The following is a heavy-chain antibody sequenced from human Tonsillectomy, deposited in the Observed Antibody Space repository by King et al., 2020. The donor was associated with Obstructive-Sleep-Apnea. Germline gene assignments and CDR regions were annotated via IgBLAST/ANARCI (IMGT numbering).Heavy chain of an antibody. Sequence: VQLVESGGGLVQPGRSLRLSCAASVFTFEDYAMHWVRQAPGKVLEWVSGISWNSGSIGYADSLKGRFTISRDNAKNSLYLRMNSLRPEDTALYYCAKDLGSGWPYYYYGMDVWGQGTTVTVSS. CDR3: AKDLGSGWPYYYYGMDV. J-gene: IGHJ6*02. CDR1: VFTFEDYA. V-gene: IGHV3-9*01. CDR2: ISWNSGSI. D-gene: IGHD6-19*01.